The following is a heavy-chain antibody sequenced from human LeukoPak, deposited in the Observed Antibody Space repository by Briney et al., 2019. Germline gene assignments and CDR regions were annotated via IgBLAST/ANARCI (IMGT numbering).Heavy chain of an antibody. J-gene: IGHJ4*02. CDR1: GFTFSSYE. V-gene: IGHV3-48*03. CDR3: VRPNGPTPFDY. Sequence: GGSLRLSWAASGFTFSSYEMNWVRQAPEKGLEWVSYISNSGGTIYYADSVKGRFTISRDNAKNSLYLQMNCLRAEDTAVYYCVRPNGPTPFDYWGQGTLVTVSS. CDR2: ISNSGGTI.